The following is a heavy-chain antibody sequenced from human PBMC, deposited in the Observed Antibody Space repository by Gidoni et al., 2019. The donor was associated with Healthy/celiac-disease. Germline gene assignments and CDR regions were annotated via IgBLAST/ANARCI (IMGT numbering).Heavy chain of an antibody. J-gene: IGHJ4*02. CDR3: ARISSYSSGWHDFDY. CDR1: AFSLSTSGMC. V-gene: IGHV2-70*01. CDR2: IDWDDDK. D-gene: IGHD6-19*01. Sequence: QVTLRESGPALVKPTQTLTLTCTFSAFSLSTSGMCVSWIRQPPGKALEWLALIDWDDDKYYSTSLKTRLTISKDTSKNQVVLTMTNMDPVDTATYYCARISSYSSGWHDFDYWGQGTLVTVSS.